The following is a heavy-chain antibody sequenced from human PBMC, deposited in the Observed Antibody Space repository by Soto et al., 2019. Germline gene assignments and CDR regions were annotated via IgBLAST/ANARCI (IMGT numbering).Heavy chain of an antibody. CDR2: IYPGDSDT. CDR1: GYSFTSYW. Sequence: GESLKISCKGSGYSFTSYWIGWVRQIPGKGLEWMGIIYPGDSDTRYSPSFQGQVTISADKSISTAYLQWSSLKASDTAMYYCARLPCGGDCYWDFRYFDYWGQGTLVTVSS. D-gene: IGHD2-21*01. CDR3: ARLPCGGDCYWDFRYFDY. J-gene: IGHJ4*02. V-gene: IGHV5-51*01.